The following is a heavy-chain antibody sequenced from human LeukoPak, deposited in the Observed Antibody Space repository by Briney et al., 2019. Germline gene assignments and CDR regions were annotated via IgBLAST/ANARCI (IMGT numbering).Heavy chain of an antibody. CDR1: GYSISSGYY. Sequence: SETLSLTCTVSGYSISSGYYWGWIRQPPGKGLEWIGSTYHSGGTYYNPSLKSRVTISVDTSKNQFSLKLSSVTAADTAVYYCSRDHGGRFPYNWFDPWGQATLVTVSS. CDR3: SRDHGGRFPYNWFDP. V-gene: IGHV4-38-2*02. D-gene: IGHD3-3*01. J-gene: IGHJ5*02. CDR2: TYHSGGT.